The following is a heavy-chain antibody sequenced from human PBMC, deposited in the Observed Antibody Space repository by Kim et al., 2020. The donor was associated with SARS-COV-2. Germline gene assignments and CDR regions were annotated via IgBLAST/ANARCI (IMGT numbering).Heavy chain of an antibody. CDR1: GFTFSSYS. V-gene: IGHV3-21*01. CDR3: ARDHLSSSGYDYYYYGREV. CDR2: ISSSSYI. D-gene: IGHD6-6*01. Sequence: GGSLRLSCAASGFTFSSYSMNWVRQAPGKGLEWVSSISSSSYIYYADSVKGRFTISRDNAKNSLYLQMNSLRAEDTAVYYCARDHLSSSGYDYYYYGREVWGHGNPVTVS. J-gene: IGHJ6*02.